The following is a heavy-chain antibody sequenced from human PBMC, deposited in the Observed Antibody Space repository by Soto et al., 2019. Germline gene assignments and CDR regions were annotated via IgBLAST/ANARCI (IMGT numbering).Heavy chain of an antibody. CDR1: GFTFGDYA. CDR3: TRDFEWELNDGGAFDI. Sequence: GGSLRLSCTASGFTFGDYAMSWVRQAPGKGLEWVGFIRSKAYGGTTEYAASVKGRFTISRDDSKSIAYLQMNSLKTEDTAVYYCTRDFEWELNDGGAFDIWGQGTMVTVSS. D-gene: IGHD1-26*01. J-gene: IGHJ3*02. CDR2: IRSKAYGGTT. V-gene: IGHV3-49*04.